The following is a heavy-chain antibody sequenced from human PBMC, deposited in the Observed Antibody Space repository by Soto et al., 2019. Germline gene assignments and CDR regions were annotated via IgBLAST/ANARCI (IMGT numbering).Heavy chain of an antibody. D-gene: IGHD2-2*01. V-gene: IGHV3-23*01. CDR3: AKDTRDIVVVPAALPFGWFDP. J-gene: IGHJ5*02. CDR2: ISGSGGST. Sequence: WVRQAPGKGLEWVSAISGSGGSTYYADSVKGRFTISRDNSKNTLYLQMNSLRAEDTAVYYCAKDTRDIVVVPAALPFGWFDPWGQGTLVTVSS.